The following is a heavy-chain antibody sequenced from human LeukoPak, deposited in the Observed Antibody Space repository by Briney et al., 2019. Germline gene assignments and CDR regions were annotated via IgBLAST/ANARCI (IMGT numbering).Heavy chain of an antibody. D-gene: IGHD6-19*01. CDR1: GFTFSSYW. V-gene: IGHV3-7*03. CDR3: AKANGWYGRGHYDL. CDR2: INHNGNVN. Sequence: GGSLRLSCAASGFTFSSYWMNWARQAPGKGLEWVASINHNGNVNYYVDSVKGRFTISRDNAKNSLYLQMSNLRAEDTAVYYCAKANGWYGRGHYDLWGRGTLVSVSS. J-gene: IGHJ2*01.